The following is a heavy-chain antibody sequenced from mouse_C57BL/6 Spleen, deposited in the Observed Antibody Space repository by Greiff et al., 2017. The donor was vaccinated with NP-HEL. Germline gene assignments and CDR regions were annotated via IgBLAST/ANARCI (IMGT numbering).Heavy chain of an antibody. D-gene: IGHD2-4*01. CDR2: FHPYNDDT. CDR1: GYTFTTYP. J-gene: IGHJ4*01. Sequence: VKLQESGAELVKPGASVKMSCKASGYTFTTYPIEWMKQNHGKSLEWIGNFHPYNDDTKYNEKFKGKATLTVEKSSSTVYLELSRLTSDDSAVYYCARGDYEGDYYAMDYWGQGTSVTVSS. V-gene: IGHV1-47*01. CDR3: ARGDYEGDYYAMDY.